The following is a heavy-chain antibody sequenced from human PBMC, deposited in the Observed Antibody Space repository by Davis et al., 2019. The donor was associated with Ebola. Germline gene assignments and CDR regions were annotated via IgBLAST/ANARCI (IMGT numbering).Heavy chain of an antibody. CDR1: GGTFSSYA. J-gene: IGHJ4*02. Sequence: SVKVSCKASGGTFSSYAISWVRQAPGQGLEWMGGIIPIFGTANYAQKLQGRVTMTTDTSTSTAYMELSSLRSEDTAVYYCASWKARYSGSYKDVWGQGTLVTVSS. D-gene: IGHD1-26*01. V-gene: IGHV1-69*05. CDR2: IIPIFGTA. CDR3: ASWKARYSGSYKDV.